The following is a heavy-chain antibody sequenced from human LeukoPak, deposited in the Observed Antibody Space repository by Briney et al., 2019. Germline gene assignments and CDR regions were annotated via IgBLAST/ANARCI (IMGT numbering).Heavy chain of an antibody. D-gene: IGHD3-10*01. CDR3: AKAFQRGVLITSQD. V-gene: IGHV3-23*01. J-gene: IGHJ4*02. CDR1: GFTFSSYA. Sequence: PGGSLRLSCAASGFTFSSYAMSWVRQAPGKGLEWVSAISGSGGSTYYADSVKGRFTISRDNSKNRLYLQMNSLRGEDTAVYYCAKAFQRGVLITSQDWGQGTQVTVSS. CDR2: ISGSGGST.